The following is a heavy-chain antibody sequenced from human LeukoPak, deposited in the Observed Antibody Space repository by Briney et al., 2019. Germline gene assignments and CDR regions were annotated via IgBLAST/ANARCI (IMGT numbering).Heavy chain of an antibody. J-gene: IGHJ4*02. CDR1: GFTFSSYG. V-gene: IGHV3-33*01. D-gene: IGHD2-2*02. CDR3: ARDRCTSTSCNTPGGY. CDR2: IWYDGTNE. Sequence: RRSLRLSCAASGFTFSSYGMHWVRQAPGKGLEWVALIWYDGTNEHYADSVKGRFTISRDNSKNTVYLQMNSLRAEDTAVYYCARDRCTSTSCNTPGGYWGQGTLVTVSS.